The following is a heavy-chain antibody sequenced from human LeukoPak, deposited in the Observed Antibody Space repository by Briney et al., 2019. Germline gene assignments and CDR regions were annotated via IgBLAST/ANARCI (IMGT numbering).Heavy chain of an antibody. Sequence: ASVKVSCKASGYTFTSYDINWVRQATGQGLEWMGWMNPNSGNTGYAQKFQGRVTMTRNTSISTAYMELSSLRSEDTAVYYCARGAVFTIFGVVSSDAFDIWGQGTMATVSS. CDR2: MNPNSGNT. CDR1: GYTFTSYD. V-gene: IGHV1-8*01. D-gene: IGHD3-3*01. J-gene: IGHJ3*02. CDR3: ARGAVFTIFGVVSSDAFDI.